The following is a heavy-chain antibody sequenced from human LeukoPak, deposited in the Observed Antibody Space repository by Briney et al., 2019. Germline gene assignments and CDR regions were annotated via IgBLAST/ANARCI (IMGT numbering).Heavy chain of an antibody. CDR3: ARDPHQIVGATTFFDY. CDR1: GYTFTSYT. CDR2: INTNTGNP. V-gene: IGHV7-4-1*02. J-gene: IGHJ4*02. Sequence: GASVKVSCKASGYTFTSYTVNWVRQAPGQGLEWMGWINTNTGNPTSAQGFTGRFVFSLDTSVSTAYLQISSLKAEDTAVYYCARDPHQIVGATTFFDYWGQGTLVTVSS. D-gene: IGHD1-26*01.